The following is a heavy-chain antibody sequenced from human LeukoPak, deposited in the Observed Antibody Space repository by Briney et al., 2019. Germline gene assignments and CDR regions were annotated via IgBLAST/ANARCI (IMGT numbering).Heavy chain of an antibody. D-gene: IGHD6-6*01. CDR2: MNPNRGNT. Sequence: VASVTVSCKASGYTFTSYDINWVGQAGGEGLEGMGWMNPNRGNTDYAQKFQGRVTITRNTSISTAYMELSILRSEDTAVYYCARIPLMEYSSSGEYYFDYWGQGTLVTVSS. V-gene: IGHV1-8*03. CDR3: ARIPLMEYSSSGEYYFDY. J-gene: IGHJ4*02. CDR1: GYTFTSYD.